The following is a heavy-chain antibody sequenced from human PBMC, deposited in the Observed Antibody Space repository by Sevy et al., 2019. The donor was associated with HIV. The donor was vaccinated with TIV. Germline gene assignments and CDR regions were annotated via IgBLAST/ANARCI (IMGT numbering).Heavy chain of an antibody. CDR1: GFTFNFYA. V-gene: IGHV3-23*01. J-gene: IGHJ5*02. D-gene: IGHD3-9*01. CDR3: AKEHDNSWFDP. CDR2: ITGSGSST. Sequence: GGSLRLSCAASGFTFNFYAMTWVRQAPGKGLEWVSSITGSGSSTYYADSVKGRFTISRDNSKNTLYLQMNSLRAEDTAVHYCAKEHDNSWFDPWGQGTLVTVSS.